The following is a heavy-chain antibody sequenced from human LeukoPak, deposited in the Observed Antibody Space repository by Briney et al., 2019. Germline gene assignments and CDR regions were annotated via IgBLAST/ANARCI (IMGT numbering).Heavy chain of an antibody. Sequence: PGGSLRLSCAASGFTFSSFGTHWVRQAPGKGLAWVAFLGHEGTNKYYAESVKGRFTISRDDSKNTLFLQMDSLSAEDTAVYYCARNAFDIWGQGTMVTISS. CDR3: ARNAFDI. J-gene: IGHJ3*02. V-gene: IGHV3-30*02. CDR2: LGHEGTNK. CDR1: GFTFSSFG. D-gene: IGHD1-1*01.